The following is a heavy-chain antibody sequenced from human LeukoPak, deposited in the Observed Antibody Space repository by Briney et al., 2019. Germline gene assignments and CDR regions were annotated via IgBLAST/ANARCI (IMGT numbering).Heavy chain of an antibody. CDR3: ARARRSYGLYYYMDV. J-gene: IGHJ6*03. Sequence: ASVKVSCKASGYTFTGYYIHWVRQAPGQGLEWMGWMNPKGGGTNYAQKLQGRVTMTTDTSTSTAYMELRSLKSDDTAVYYCARARRSYGLYYYMDVWGTGTTVTVSS. CDR2: MNPKGGGT. CDR1: GYTFTGYY. D-gene: IGHD5-18*01. V-gene: IGHV1-2*02.